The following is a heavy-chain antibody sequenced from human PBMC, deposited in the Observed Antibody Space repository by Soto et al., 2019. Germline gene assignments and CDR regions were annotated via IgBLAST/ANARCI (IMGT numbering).Heavy chain of an antibody. Sequence: KVSCKGSGYSFTNYWIGWVRQMPGKGLEWMGIIYPGDSDARYSPSFQGQVSISADKSINTAYLQWSSLKASDTAIYYCARQTSGWFAMDVWGPGTTVTVSS. V-gene: IGHV5-51*01. CDR2: IYPGDSDA. CDR3: ARQTSGWFAMDV. J-gene: IGHJ6*02. D-gene: IGHD6-19*01. CDR1: GYSFTNYW.